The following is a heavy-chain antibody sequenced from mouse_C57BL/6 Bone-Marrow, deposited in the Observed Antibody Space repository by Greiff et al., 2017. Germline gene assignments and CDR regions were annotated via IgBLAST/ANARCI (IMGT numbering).Heavy chain of an antibody. Sequence: LVEPGASVKISCKASGYAFSSSWMNWVKQRPGKGLEWIGRMYPVDGDTNYNGKFKGKATLTADESSSTAYLQLSSIPSDDSAVYYCLIYYDYAGDYWGQGTTLTVSS. CDR1: GYAFSSSW. J-gene: IGHJ2*01. CDR3: LIYYDYAGDY. D-gene: IGHD2-4*01. V-gene: IGHV1-82*01. CDR2: MYPVDGDT.